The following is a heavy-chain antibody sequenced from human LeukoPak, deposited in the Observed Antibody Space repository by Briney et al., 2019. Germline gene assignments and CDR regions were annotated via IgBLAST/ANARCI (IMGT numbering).Heavy chain of an antibody. CDR2: IYHSGST. CDR3: ARDRRYSSSWYAGGGANWFDP. Sequence: SSETLSLTCTVSGYSISSGYYWGWIRQPPGKGLEWIGSIYHSGSTYYNPSLKSRVTISVDTSKNQFSLKLSSVTAADTAVYYRARDRRYSSSWYAGGGANWFDPWGQGTLVTVSS. J-gene: IGHJ5*02. CDR1: GYSISSGYY. D-gene: IGHD6-13*01. V-gene: IGHV4-38-2*02.